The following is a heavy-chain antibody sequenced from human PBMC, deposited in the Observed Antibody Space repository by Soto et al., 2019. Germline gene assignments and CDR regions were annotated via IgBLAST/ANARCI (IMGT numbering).Heavy chain of an antibody. Sequence: VGSLRLSCAASGFTFSTYGMHWVRQAPGKGLEWVALVWFDGSDKYSSDSVKGRFTISRDNSKNTLYLQMNSLRAEDTAVYYCARLYCSASSCYSVGGFDIWGQGTMVTVSS. CDR3: ARLYCSASSCYSVGGFDI. D-gene: IGHD2-15*01. V-gene: IGHV3-33*01. J-gene: IGHJ3*02. CDR2: VWFDGSDK. CDR1: GFTFSTYG.